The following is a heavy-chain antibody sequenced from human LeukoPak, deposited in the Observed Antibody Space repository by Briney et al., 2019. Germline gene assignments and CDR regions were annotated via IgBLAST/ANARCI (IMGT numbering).Heavy chain of an antibody. J-gene: IGHJ4*02. D-gene: IGHD4-17*01. CDR3: TTGPTVTTLEEVADY. CDR2: IKSKTDGGTT. V-gene: IGHV3-15*01. CDR1: GFTFSDYY. Sequence: KTGGSLRLSCAASGFTFSDYYMSWIHRAPGKGLEWVGRIKSKTDGGTTDYAAPVKGRFTISRDDSKNTLYLQMNSLKTEDTAVYYCTTGPTVTTLEEVADYWGQGTLVTVSS.